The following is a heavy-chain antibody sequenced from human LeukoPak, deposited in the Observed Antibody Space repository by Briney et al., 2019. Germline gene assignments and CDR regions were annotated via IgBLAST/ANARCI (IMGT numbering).Heavy chain of an antibody. D-gene: IGHD1-14*01. V-gene: IGHV4-4*09. CDR3: ARRKIRYNWFDP. CDR1: GGSISSYY. CDR2: IYTSGST. J-gene: IGHJ5*02. Sequence: SETLSLTCTVSGGSISSYYWSWIRQPPGKGLGWIGYIYTSGSTNYNPSLKSRVTISVDTSKNQFSLKLSSVTAADTAVYYCARRKIRYNWFDPWGQGTLVTVPS.